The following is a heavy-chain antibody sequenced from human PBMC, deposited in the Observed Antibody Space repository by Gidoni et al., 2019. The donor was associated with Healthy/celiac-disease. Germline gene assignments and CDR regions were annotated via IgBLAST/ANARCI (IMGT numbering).Heavy chain of an antibody. CDR1: GSTFPSYH. J-gene: IGHJ5*02. V-gene: IGHV1-8*01. CDR2: MNPNSGNT. Sequence: QVQLVQSGAEVKQPGASVKVSCKASGSTFPSYHINWVRQATGQGLEWMGWMNPNSGNTGYAQKFQGRVTMTRNTSISTAYMELSSLRSEDTAVYYCALTIFGVVIKETGWFDPWGQGTLVTVSS. D-gene: IGHD3-3*01. CDR3: ALTIFGVVIKETGWFDP.